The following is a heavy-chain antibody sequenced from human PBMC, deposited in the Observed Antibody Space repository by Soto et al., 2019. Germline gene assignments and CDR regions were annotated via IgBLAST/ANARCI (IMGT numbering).Heavy chain of an antibody. CDR3: AIFLTDYFDY. J-gene: IGHJ4*02. D-gene: IGHD7-27*01. CDR1: GGSISSYY. V-gene: IGHV4-59*01. CDR2: IYYSGST. Sequence: SETLSLTCTVSGGSISSYYWSWIRQPPGKGLEWIGYIYYSGSTNYNPSLKSRVTISVDTSKNQFSLKLSSVTAADTAVYYCAIFLTDYFDYWGQGTLVTVSS.